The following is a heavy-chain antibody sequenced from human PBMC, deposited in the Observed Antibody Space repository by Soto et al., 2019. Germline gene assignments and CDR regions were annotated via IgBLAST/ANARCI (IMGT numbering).Heavy chain of an antibody. CDR3: ARSSCPPNSRYNGHLEY. V-gene: IGHV5-10-1*01. J-gene: IGHJ4*01. D-gene: IGHD2-2*02. CDR1: GYSFTNNW. CDR2: IDPRDSYT. Sequence: GESLKISCKGSGYSFTNNWISWVRQMPGKGLEWMGRIDPRDSYTNYSPSFQGHVTISVDKSDKTSYLQWNTLKASDRATYFCARSSCPPNSRYNGHLEYLGPGALLTVSS.